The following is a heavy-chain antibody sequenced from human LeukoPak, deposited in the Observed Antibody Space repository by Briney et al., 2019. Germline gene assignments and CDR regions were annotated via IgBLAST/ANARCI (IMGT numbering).Heavy chain of an antibody. D-gene: IGHD3-10*01. V-gene: IGHV1-18*01. CDR3: ARDRYGTGSYDY. CDR1: GYTFTGYG. J-gene: IGHJ4*02. Sequence: GASVKVSCKAYGYTFTGYGISWVRQAPGQGLEWMGWISDYNGHRNFAQKLQDRVTMTTDTSTNTAYMELRSLISDDTALYYCARDRYGTGSYDYWGQGTLVAVSS. CDR2: ISDYNGHR.